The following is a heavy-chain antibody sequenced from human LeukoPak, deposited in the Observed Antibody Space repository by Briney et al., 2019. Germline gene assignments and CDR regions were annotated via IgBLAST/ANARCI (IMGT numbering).Heavy chain of an antibody. J-gene: IGHJ4*02. CDR3: AREELSY. CDR2: ICIRIDYI. D-gene: IGHD3-10*01. Sequence: PGGSLRLSRAASGFTFSSYNMNWVRQAPGKGREWGSSICIRIDYIQYADSAKGRFTISRDNAKNSLYMQMNSLRAQGTAVYFCAREELSYWGQGTLVSVFS. V-gene: IGHV3-21*01. CDR1: GFTFSSYN.